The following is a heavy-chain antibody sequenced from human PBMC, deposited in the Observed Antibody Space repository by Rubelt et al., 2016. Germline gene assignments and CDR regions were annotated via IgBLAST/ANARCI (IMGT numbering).Heavy chain of an antibody. J-gene: IGHJ4*02. CDR2: ISASGGTT. CDR3: AGRPRYDTRSYPLD. D-gene: IGHD3-22*01. V-gene: IGHV3-23*01. Sequence: GKGLEWLSGISASGGTTYYADSVRGRFGISRDNSRNTVFLQMNSLRAEDTAVYYCAGRPRYDTRSYPLDWGQGTLVTVSA.